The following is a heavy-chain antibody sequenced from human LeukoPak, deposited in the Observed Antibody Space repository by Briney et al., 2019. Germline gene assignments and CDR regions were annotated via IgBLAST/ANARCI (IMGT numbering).Heavy chain of an antibody. J-gene: IGHJ4*02. CDR1: GFTFSSYG. CDR2: ISGSGGST. D-gene: IGHD5-12*01. Sequence: PGGSLRLSCAASGFTFSSYGMSWVRQAPGKGLEWVSAISGSGGSTYYADSVKGRFTISRDNAKNSLYLQMNSLRVEDTAVYYCAREYVDIVPMGSFDYWGQGTLVTVSS. CDR3: AREYVDIVPMGSFDY. V-gene: IGHV3-23*01.